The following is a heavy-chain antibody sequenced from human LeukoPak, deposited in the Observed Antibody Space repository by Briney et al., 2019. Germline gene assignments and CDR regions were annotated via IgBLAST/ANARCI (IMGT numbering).Heavy chain of an antibody. J-gene: IGHJ4*02. D-gene: IGHD3-22*01. CDR2: FYTSESI. CDR3: ARDGDYYDSSGSFDS. V-gene: IGHV4-4*07. Sequence: SETLSLTCTVSGDSISDYYWSWIRQPAGKGLEWIGRFYTSESIDYSPSLKSRVIMSVDTSKNQFSLKLYSVTAADTAVYYCARDGDYYDSSGSFDSWGQGTLVTVSS. CDR1: GDSISDYY.